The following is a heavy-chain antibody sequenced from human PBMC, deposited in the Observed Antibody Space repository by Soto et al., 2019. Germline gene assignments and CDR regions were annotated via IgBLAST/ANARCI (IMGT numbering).Heavy chain of an antibody. CDR1: GFTFSNAW. CDR3: AKLSSGSYWYFDL. V-gene: IGHV3-15*01. CDR2: IQSKTDSETT. D-gene: IGHD6-19*01. Sequence: EVQLVESGGGLVKPGGSLRISCAGSGFTFSNAWMTWVRQAPGKGLEWVGRIQSKTDSETTDYAAPVKGRFTISRDDSKNTLYLQMNSLKTEDTALYYCAKLSSGSYWYFDLWGRGTLVTVSS. J-gene: IGHJ2*01.